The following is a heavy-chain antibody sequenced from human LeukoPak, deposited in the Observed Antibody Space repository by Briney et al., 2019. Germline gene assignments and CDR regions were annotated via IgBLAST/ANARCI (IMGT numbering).Heavy chain of an antibody. CDR1: GGTFSSYA. J-gene: IGHJ4*02. Sequence: GASVKVSCKASGGTFSSYAISWVRQAPGQGLEWMGGIIPIFGTANYAQKFQERVTITRDMSTSTAYMELSSLRSEDTAVYYCAADRGRGGGLELDYWGQGTLVTVSS. CDR2: IIPIFGTA. D-gene: IGHD1-7*01. CDR3: AADRGRGGGLELDY. V-gene: IGHV1-69*05.